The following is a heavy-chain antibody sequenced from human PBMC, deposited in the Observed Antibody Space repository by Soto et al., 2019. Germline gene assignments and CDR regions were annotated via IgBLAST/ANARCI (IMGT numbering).Heavy chain of an antibody. CDR2: IIPICGTA. CDR1: GGAFSSYA. V-gene: IGHV1-69*13. Sequence: SVKASCKASGGAFSSYASSWARQAPEQGLEWMGGIIPICGTANYAQKFQGRVTSTADESKNTLYLQMNSLRAEDTAVYYCARDYSPYDVPPYYCYGMDVWGQGTTVTVSS. J-gene: IGHJ6*01. CDR3: ARDYSPYDVPPYYCYGMDV. D-gene: IGHD5-12*01.